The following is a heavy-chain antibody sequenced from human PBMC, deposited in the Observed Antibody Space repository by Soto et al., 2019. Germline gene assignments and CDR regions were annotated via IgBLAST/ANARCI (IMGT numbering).Heavy chain of an antibody. CDR3: ARGPSSHTYDP. V-gene: IGHV4-59*01. CDR1: GGSISSYY. J-gene: IGHJ5*02. Sequence: SETLSLTCTVSGGSISSYYWSWIRQPPGKGLEWVGYIYYSGSTNYNPSLKSRVSISVATSKNQFSLKLSSVTAAATAVYYCARGPSSHTYDPWGQGTLVTVSS. CDR2: IYYSGST.